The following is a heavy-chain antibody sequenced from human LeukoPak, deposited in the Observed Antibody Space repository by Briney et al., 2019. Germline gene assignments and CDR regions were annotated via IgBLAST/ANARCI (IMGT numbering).Heavy chain of an antibody. CDR1: GGSISSYY. Sequence: SETLSLTCTVSGGSISSYYWSWIRQPAGKGLEWIGRIYTSGSTNYNPSLKSRVTISVDTSKNQFSLKLSSVTAADTAVYYCARTGRIAAAGRFDPWGQGTLVTVSS. CDR2: IYTSGST. J-gene: IGHJ5*02. D-gene: IGHD6-13*01. CDR3: ARTGRIAAAGRFDP. V-gene: IGHV4-4*07.